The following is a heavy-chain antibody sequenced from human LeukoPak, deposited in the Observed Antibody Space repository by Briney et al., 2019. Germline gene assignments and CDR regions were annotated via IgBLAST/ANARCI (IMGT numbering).Heavy chain of an antibody. V-gene: IGHV1-69*04. J-gene: IGHJ4*02. CDR3: ARGAVDYYDSSGYSYYFDY. D-gene: IGHD3-22*01. Sequence: VASVKVSCKASGGTFSSYAISWVRQAPGQGLEWMGRIIPILGIANYAQKFQGRVTITADKSTSTAYMELSSLRSEDTAVYYCARGAVDYYDSSGYSYYFDYWGQGTLVTVSS. CDR2: IIPILGIA. CDR1: GGTFSSYA.